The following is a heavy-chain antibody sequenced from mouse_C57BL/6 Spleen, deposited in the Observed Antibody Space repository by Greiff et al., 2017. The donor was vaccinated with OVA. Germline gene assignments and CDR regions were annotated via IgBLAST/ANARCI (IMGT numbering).Heavy chain of an antibody. D-gene: IGHD1-1*01. Sequence: QVQLQQPGAKLVRPGTSVKLSCKASGYTFTSYWMHWVKQRPGQGLEWIGVIDPSDSYTNYNQKFKGKATLTVDTSSSTAYMQLSSLTSEDSAVYYCARVSEDYYGSSYGFDYWGQGTTLTVSS. V-gene: IGHV1-59*01. CDR3: ARVSEDYYGSSYGFDY. CDR1: GYTFTSYW. J-gene: IGHJ2*01. CDR2: IDPSDSYT.